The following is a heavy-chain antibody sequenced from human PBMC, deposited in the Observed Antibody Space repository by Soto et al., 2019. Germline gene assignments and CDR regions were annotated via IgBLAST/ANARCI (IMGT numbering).Heavy chain of an antibody. CDR2: IYYSGST. D-gene: IGHD3-22*01. CDR3: ARYYFDTGGPSNWFDP. CDR1: GGSISSSSYY. Sequence: PSETLSLTCTVSGGSISSSSYYWGWIRQPPGKGLEWIGSIYYSGSTYYNSSLKSRVIISIDTSKNQVSLSLSSVSAADTAVYYCARYYFDTGGPSNWFDPWGQGTLVTVSS. J-gene: IGHJ5*02. V-gene: IGHV4-39*07.